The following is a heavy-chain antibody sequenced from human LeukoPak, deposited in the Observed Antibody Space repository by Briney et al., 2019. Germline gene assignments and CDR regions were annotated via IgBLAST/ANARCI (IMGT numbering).Heavy chain of an antibody. CDR1: GGSISSHY. CDR2: IYYSGST. Sequence: PSETLSLTCTVSGGSISSHYWSWIRQPPGKGLEWIGYIYYSGSTNYNPSLKSRVTISVDTSKNQFSLKLSSVTAADTAVYYCARGIITIFGVEENWFDPWGQGTLVTVSS. CDR3: ARGIITIFGVEENWFDP. V-gene: IGHV4-59*11. J-gene: IGHJ5*02. D-gene: IGHD3-3*01.